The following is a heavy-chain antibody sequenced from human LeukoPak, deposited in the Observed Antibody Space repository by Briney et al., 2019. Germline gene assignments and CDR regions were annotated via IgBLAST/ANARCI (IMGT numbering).Heavy chain of an antibody. CDR3: TTSGTPFQY. Sequence: GGSLRLSCAASGFTFNNAWMSWVRLAPGKGLEWVGRIKNEDDGGTTDYAAPVKGRFTISRDYSKNMLYLQMNSLKTEDTAVYYCTTSGTPFQYWGQGTLVTVSS. CDR2: IKNEDDGGTT. V-gene: IGHV3-15*01. J-gene: IGHJ4*02. D-gene: IGHD3-10*01. CDR1: GFTFNNAW.